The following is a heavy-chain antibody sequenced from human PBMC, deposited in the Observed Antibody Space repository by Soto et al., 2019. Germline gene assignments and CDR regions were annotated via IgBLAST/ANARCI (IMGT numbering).Heavy chain of an antibody. Sequence: GGSLRLSCAASGFTFSSYSMNWVRQAPGKGLEWVSSISSSSSYIYYADSVKGRFTISRDNAKNSLYLQMNSLRAEDTAVYYCARENPGVVVVATTMDVWGQGTTVTVSS. J-gene: IGHJ6*02. CDR2: ISSSSSYI. CDR1: GFTFSSYS. D-gene: IGHD2-15*01. V-gene: IGHV3-21*01. CDR3: ARENPGVVVVATTMDV.